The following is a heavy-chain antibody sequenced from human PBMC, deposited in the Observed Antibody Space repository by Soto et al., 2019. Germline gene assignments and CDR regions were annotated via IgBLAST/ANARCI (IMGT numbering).Heavy chain of an antibody. CDR1: GFTFSSYG. CDR2: ISYDGSNK. V-gene: IGHV3-30*18. Sequence: PGGSLRLSCAASGFTFSSYGMHWVRQAPGKGLEWVAVISYDGSNKYYADSVKGRFTISRDNSKNTLYLQMNSLRAEDTAVYYCAKEGVVAAPTWEHFDYWGQGTLVTVSS. CDR3: AKEGVVAAPTWEHFDY. J-gene: IGHJ4*02. D-gene: IGHD2-15*01.